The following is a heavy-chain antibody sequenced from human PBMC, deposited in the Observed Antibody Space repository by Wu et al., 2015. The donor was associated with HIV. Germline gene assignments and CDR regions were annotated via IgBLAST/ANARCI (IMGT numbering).Heavy chain of an antibody. Sequence: QVQLVQSGAEVRKPGASVKVSCKASGYTFTSYYMHWVRQAPGQGLEWMGIINPSGGSTSYAQKFQGRVTMTRDTSTSTVYMELSSLRSEDTAVYYCARERSKEGTMVRGSAGWFDPWGQGTLVTVSS. J-gene: IGHJ5*02. D-gene: IGHD3-10*01. CDR1: GYTFTSYY. CDR3: ARERSKEGTMVRGSAGWFDP. V-gene: IGHV1-46*01. CDR2: INPSGGST.